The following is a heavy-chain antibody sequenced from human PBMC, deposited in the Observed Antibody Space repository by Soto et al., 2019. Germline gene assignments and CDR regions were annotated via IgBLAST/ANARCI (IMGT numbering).Heavy chain of an antibody. J-gene: IGHJ6*03. Sequence: SETLSLTCAVYGGSFSGYHWSWLRQPPGKGLEWIGEINHSGSTNYNPSLKSRVTISVDTSKNQFSLKLSSVTAADTAVYYCASLGGDYYYYYMDVWGKGTTVT. CDR1: GGSFSGYH. CDR2: INHSGST. D-gene: IGHD3-16*01. V-gene: IGHV4-34*01. CDR3: ASLGGDYYYYYMDV.